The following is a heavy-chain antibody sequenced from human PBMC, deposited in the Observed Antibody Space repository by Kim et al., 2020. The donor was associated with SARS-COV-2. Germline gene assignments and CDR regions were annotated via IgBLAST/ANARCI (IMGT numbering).Heavy chain of an antibody. Sequence: GGSLRLSCAASGFTFSNYWMTWVRQAPGKGLEWVATINQDASEKYYVVSVKGRFSISRDNAKNSLYLQMNSLRAEDTAVYYCARDGGVAGVYSSTYDLDYWGQGTLVTVSS. CDR1: GFTFSNYW. J-gene: IGHJ4*02. CDR3: ARDGGVAGVYSSTYDLDY. D-gene: IGHD6-13*01. V-gene: IGHV3-7*03. CDR2: INQDASEK.